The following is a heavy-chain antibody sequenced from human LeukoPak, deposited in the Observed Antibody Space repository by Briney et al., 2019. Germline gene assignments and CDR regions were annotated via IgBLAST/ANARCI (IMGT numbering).Heavy chain of an antibody. CDR1: GFTFSTYA. D-gene: IGHD1-20*01. CDR3: AKDSSSYNWGYMDV. V-gene: IGHV3-23*01. CDR2: IGGSDSRT. Sequence: GGSLRLSCAASGFTFSTYAMTWVRQAPGKGLEWVSVIGGSDSRTYYADSVKGRFTISRDNSKNTLYLQMNSLRAEDTAVYYCAKDSSSYNWGYMDVWGKGTTVIVSS. J-gene: IGHJ6*03.